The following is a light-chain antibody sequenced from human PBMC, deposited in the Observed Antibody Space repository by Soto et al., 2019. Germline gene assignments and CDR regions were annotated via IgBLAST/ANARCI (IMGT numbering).Light chain of an antibody. CDR1: SSNIGAGYA. CDR3: QSYDSSLSGYV. CDR2: GNS. J-gene: IGLJ1*01. Sequence: QSVLTQPPSVSWAPGQRVTISCTGSSSNIGAGYAVHWYQQLPGTAPKLLIYGNSNRPSGVPDRFSGSKSGTSASLAITGLQAEDEADYYCQSYDSSLSGYVFGTGTKLTVL. V-gene: IGLV1-40*01.